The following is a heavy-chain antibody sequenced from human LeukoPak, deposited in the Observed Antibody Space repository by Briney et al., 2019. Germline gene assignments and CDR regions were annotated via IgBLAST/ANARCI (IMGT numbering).Heavy chain of an antibody. J-gene: IGHJ4*02. CDR1: GGTFSSYA. CDR2: IIPILGIA. Sequence: ASVTVSCKASGGTFSSYAISWVRQAPGQGLEWMGRIIPILGIANYAQKFQGRVTITADKSTSTAYMELSSLRSEDTAVYYCARELGSGGSRKDYWGQGTLVTVSS. D-gene: IGHD2-15*01. V-gene: IGHV1-69*04. CDR3: ARELGSGGSRKDY.